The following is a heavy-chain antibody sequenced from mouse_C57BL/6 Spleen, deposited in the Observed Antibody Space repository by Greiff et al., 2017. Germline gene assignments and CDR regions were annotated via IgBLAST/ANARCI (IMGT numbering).Heavy chain of an antibody. CDR1: GYTFTSYW. J-gene: IGHJ2*01. CDR2: IEPSDSDT. CDR3: ARETNYGNTRGIDD. V-gene: IGHV1-52*01. Sequence: QVQLQQSGAELVRPGASVKLSCKASGYTFTSYWMHWVKQRPIHGLEWIGKIEPSDSDTHYNQKFKDKATLTVDKSSSTAYMQLSSLTSEDSAVYYYARETNYGNTRGIDDWGQGTTLTVSS. D-gene: IGHD2-1*01.